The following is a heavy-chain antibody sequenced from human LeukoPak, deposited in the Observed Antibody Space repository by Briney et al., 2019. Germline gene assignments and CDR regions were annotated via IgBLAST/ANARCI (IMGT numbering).Heavy chain of an antibody. CDR2: ISSSGDTI. CDR1: GFTFNSFI. J-gene: IGHJ4*02. V-gene: IGHV3-48*04. CDR3: VRGDLRLPRSTPDC. D-gene: IGHD5/OR15-5a*01. Sequence: GGSLRLSCAASGFTFNSFILNWVRQAPGKGLEWLSYISSSGDTIFYADSVKGRFTVSRDNAKNSLYVQMNSLRGEDTAVYYCVRGDLRLPRSTPDCWGQGTLVTVSS.